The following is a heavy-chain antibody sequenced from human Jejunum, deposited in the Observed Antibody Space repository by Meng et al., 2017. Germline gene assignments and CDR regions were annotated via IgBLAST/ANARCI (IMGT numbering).Heavy chain of an antibody. CDR3: ARSLTGSRRDPDY. CDR2: IKQDGSET. Sequence: GGSLRLSCAASGFTFSSYWMNWVRQVPGKGLEWLANIKQDGSETYYVDSVKGRFTISRDNAKASLYLQIGSLRTEDTAVYYCARSLTGSRRDPDYWGQGTLVTVSS. J-gene: IGHJ4*02. V-gene: IGHV3-7*01. D-gene: IGHD1-20*01. CDR1: GFTFSSYW.